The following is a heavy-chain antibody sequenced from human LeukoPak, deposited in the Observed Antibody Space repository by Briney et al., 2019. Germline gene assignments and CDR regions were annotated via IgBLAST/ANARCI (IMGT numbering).Heavy chain of an antibody. CDR3: ATIYGDYSGY. Sequence: RGESLEISCKGSGYSFGSYWIGWGRQVPGKGLEWMGSIYPGDSNSKYSPSVQGQVTFSADTSIDTACLQWSSLKASDTAMYYCATIYGDYSGYWGQGTLVIVSS. CDR2: IYPGDSNS. V-gene: IGHV5-51*01. CDR1: GYSFGSYW. D-gene: IGHD4-17*01. J-gene: IGHJ4*02.